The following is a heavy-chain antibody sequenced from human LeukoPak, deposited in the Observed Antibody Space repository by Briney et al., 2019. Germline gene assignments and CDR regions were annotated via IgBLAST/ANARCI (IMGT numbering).Heavy chain of an antibody. Sequence: SPSQTLSLTCTVSGGSISSGGYYWSWIRQHPGEGLEWIEYIYYSGSTYYNPSLKSRVTISVDTSKNQFSLKLSSVTAADTAVYYCARAYYGDYFDYWGQGTLVTVSS. D-gene: IGHD4-17*01. J-gene: IGHJ4*02. CDR2: IYYSGST. CDR1: GGSISSGGYY. CDR3: ARAYYGDYFDY. V-gene: IGHV4-31*03.